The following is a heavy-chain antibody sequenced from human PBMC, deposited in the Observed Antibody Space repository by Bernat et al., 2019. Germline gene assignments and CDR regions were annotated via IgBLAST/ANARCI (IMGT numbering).Heavy chain of an antibody. CDR1: GFTFSSYA. Sequence: EVQLLESGGGLVQPGGSLRLSCAASGFTFSSYAMSWVRQAPGKGLEWVSAISGSGGSTHYADSVKGRFTISRDNSTNTLYLKMNSLRAEDTAVYYWAKDLTGGYGPLIPSQVSPLDYWGQGTLVTVSS. CDR2: ISGSGGST. V-gene: IGHV3-23*01. CDR3: AKDLTGGYGPLIPSQVSPLDY. J-gene: IGHJ4*02. D-gene: IGHD5-12*01.